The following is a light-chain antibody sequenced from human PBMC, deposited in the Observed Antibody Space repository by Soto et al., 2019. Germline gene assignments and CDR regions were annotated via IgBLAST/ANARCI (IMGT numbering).Light chain of an antibody. CDR2: DAS. CDR3: QQISSWPPA. Sequence: DIQMTQSPSSVSASVGDRVTITCRASRNIKTSLAWYQQRPGKGPELLIYDASTLQSGVPSRISGSGSGTEFTLTISRLLAADFATFYCQQISSWPPAFGGGTKVAI. V-gene: IGKV1-12*01. CDR1: RNIKTS. J-gene: IGKJ4*01.